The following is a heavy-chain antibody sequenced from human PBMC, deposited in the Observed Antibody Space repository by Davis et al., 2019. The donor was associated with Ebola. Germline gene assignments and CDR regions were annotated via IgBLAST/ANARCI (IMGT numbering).Heavy chain of an antibody. J-gene: IGHJ6*02. CDR3: ARDLAIGELLYYYYGMDV. CDR2: ISYDGSNK. D-gene: IGHD3-10*01. CDR1: GFTFSSYA. V-gene: IGHV3-30-3*01. Sequence: GESLKISCAASGFTFSSYAMHWVRQAPGKGLEWVAVISYDGSNKYYADSVKGRFTISRDNSKNTLYLQMNSLRAEDTAVYYCARDLAIGELLYYYYGMDVWGQGTTVTVSS.